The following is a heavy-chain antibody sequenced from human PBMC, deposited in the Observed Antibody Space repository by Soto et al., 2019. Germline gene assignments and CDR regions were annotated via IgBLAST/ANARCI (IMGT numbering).Heavy chain of an antibody. CDR2: IIPLFGTA. CDR1: GGAFHNHV. Sequence: GGSVKVSCKASGGAFHNHVMTWARQALGQRLQWMGGIIPLFGTANYAQRFQGTLAITADESTNTAYMELNTLKSEDTAVYYCATSSRRHCRGYTCYENWFDPWGQGALATVSS. J-gene: IGHJ5*02. D-gene: IGHD3-3*01. CDR3: ATSSRRHCRGYTCYENWFDP. V-gene: IGHV1-69*13.